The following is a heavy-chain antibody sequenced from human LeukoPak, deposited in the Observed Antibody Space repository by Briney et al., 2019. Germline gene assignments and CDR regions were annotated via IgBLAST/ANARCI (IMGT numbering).Heavy chain of an antibody. CDR2: MNPNSGNT. CDR3: ARTGWGSDAFDI. CDR1: GYTFTSYD. Sequence: SVKVSYKASGYTFTSYDINWVRQATGQGLEWMGWMNPNSGNTGYAQKFQGRVTMTRNTSISTAYMELSSLRSEDTAVYYCARTGWGSDAFDIWGQGTMVTVSS. D-gene: IGHD7-27*01. J-gene: IGHJ3*02. V-gene: IGHV1-8*01.